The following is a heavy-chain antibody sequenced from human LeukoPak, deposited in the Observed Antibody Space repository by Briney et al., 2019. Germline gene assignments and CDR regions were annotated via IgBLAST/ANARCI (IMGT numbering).Heavy chain of an antibody. V-gene: IGHV1-2*02. CDR2: INPNSGGT. CDR1: GYTFTGYY. D-gene: IGHD4-17*01. J-gene: IGHJ5*02. CDR3: ARDTGSRVPWFDP. Sequence: GASVKVSCKASGYTFTGYYMHWVRQAPGQGLEGMGWINPNSGGTNYAQKFQGRVTMTRDTSISTAYMELSRLRSDDTAVYYCARDTGSRVPWFDPWGQGTLVTVSS.